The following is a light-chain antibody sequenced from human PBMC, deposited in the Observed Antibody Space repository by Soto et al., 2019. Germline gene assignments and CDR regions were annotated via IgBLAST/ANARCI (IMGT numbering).Light chain of an antibody. Sequence: QSVLTQPPSVSAAPGQKVIISCSGSSSNIETNFVSWYQQLPGTAPKLLIFANNKRPSGIPDRFSGSKSGTSATLGITGLQTGDEADYYCVTWDTSLTTTVLFGEGTKLTVL. V-gene: IGLV1-51*01. CDR2: ANN. CDR1: SSNIETNF. CDR3: VTWDTSLTTTVL. J-gene: IGLJ2*01.